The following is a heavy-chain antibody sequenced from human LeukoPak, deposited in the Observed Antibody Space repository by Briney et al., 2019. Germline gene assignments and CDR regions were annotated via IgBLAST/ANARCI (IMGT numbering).Heavy chain of an antibody. V-gene: IGHV6-1*01. D-gene: IGHD3-22*01. J-gene: IGHJ4*02. CDR1: GDSISSRTAA. CDR2: TYYRSKWYN. CDR3: AREMRYDSSLTLDY. Sequence: SQTLSLTCAISGDSISSRTAAWNWIRQSPSRGLEWLGRTYYRSKWYNDYAVSVKSRITINPDTSKNQFSLQLNSVTPEDTAVYYCAREMRYDSSLTLDYWGQGTLVTVSS.